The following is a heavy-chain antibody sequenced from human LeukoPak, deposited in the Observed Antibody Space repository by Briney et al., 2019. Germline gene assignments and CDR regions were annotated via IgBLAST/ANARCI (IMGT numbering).Heavy chain of an antibody. J-gene: IGHJ5*02. V-gene: IGHV1-18*01. CDR1: GYTFTSYG. CDR2: ISAYNGNT. D-gene: IGHD6-13*01. Sequence: ASVKVSFKASGYTFTSYGISWVRQAPGQGLEWMGWISAYNGNTNYAQKLQGRVTMTTDSSTSTAYMELRSLRSDDTAVYYCARIRIAAAKNWFDPWGQGTLVTVSS. CDR3: ARIRIAAAKNWFDP.